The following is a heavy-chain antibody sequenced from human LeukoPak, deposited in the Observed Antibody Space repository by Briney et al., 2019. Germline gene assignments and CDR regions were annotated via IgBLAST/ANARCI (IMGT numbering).Heavy chain of an antibody. CDR3: ARATGPTDY. D-gene: IGHD4-17*01. CDR2: MNPNSGNI. V-gene: IGHV1-8*01. CDR1: GYTFTSYD. Sequence: ASVKVSCKASGYTFTSYDINWVRQATEQGLEWMGWMNPNSGNIGYEQKFQGRVTMTRDTSISTAYMELSRLRSEDTAVYCCARATGPTDYWGQGTLVSVSS. J-gene: IGHJ4*02.